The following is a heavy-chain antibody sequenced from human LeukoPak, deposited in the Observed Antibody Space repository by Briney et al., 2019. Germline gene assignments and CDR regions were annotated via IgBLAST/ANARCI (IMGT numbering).Heavy chain of an antibody. CDR3: ARFGSSTSSAPY. J-gene: IGHJ4*02. V-gene: IGHV4-59*01. CDR2: IYYSGST. D-gene: IGHD2-2*01. CDR1: GGSISSYY. Sequence: PSETLSLTCTVSGGSISSYYWSWIRQPPGKGLEWIGYIYYSGSTNYNPSLKSRVTISVDTSKNQFSLKLSSATAADTAVYYCARFGSSTSSAPYWGQGTLVTVSS.